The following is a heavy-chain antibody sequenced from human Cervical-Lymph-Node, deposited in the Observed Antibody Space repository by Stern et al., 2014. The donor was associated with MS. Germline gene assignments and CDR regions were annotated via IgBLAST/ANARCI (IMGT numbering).Heavy chain of an antibody. J-gene: IGHJ6*02. V-gene: IGHV4-61*02. CDR2: IYTSGST. Sequence: VHLVESGPGLVKPSQTLSLTCTVSGASITSGGSFWSWIRQPAGKELEWIGRIYTSGSTDYNPSLKSRVPISVDAPKNQFSLRVKSVTAADTAVYYCARDSAAGSSIRDYYFCLDVWGQGTTVTVSS. CDR1: GASITSGGSF. D-gene: IGHD6-19*01. CDR3: ARDSAAGSSIRDYYFCLDV.